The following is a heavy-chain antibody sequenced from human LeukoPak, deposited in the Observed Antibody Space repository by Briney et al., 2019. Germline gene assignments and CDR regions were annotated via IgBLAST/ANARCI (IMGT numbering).Heavy chain of an antibody. CDR3: ARDGDYDYVWGSYRYSDY. J-gene: IGHJ4*02. V-gene: IGHV1-69*05. CDR1: GGTFSSYA. CDR2: IIPIFGTA. D-gene: IGHD3-16*02. Sequence: SVTVSCKASGGTFSSYAISWVRQAPGQGLEWMGGIIPIFGTANYAQKLQGRVTMTTDTSTSTAYMELRSLRSDDTAVYYCARDGDYDYVWGSYRYSDYWGQGTLVTVSS.